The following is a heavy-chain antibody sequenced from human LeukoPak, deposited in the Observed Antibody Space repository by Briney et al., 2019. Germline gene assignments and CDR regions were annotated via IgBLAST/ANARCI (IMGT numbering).Heavy chain of an antibody. V-gene: IGHV3-23*01. D-gene: IGHD2-15*01. CDR1: GFTFSGYA. J-gene: IGHJ4*02. Sequence: GGSLRLSCAASGFTFSGYAMSWVRQAPGKGLEWVSLITGSGATTYYADSVRGRFTVSRDNSKNTLYLQMNSLRAEDTAVYFCAKGDCGGTCLLIDNWSQGTLVTVSS. CDR2: ITGSGATT. CDR3: AKGDCGGTCLLIDN.